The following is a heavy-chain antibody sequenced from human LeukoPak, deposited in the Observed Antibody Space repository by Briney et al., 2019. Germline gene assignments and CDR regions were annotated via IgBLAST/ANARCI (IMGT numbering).Heavy chain of an antibody. CDR3: ARDRSTDFWSGYYTNYFDY. CDR2: ISSSGIHM. J-gene: IGHJ4*02. CDR1: GFTFSTYA. D-gene: IGHD3-3*01. V-gene: IGHV3-21*01. Sequence: GGSLRLSCAVSGFTFSTYAMNWVRQAPGRGLEWVSGISSSGIHMYYADSVKGRFTISRDNAKNSLYLQMNSLRAEDTAVYYCARDRSTDFWSGYYTNYFDYWGQGTLVTVSS.